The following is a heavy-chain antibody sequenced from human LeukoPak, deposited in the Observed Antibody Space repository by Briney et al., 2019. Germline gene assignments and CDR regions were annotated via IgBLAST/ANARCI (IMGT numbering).Heavy chain of an antibody. CDR1: GFIFSSSA. V-gene: IGHV3-64D*06. D-gene: IGHD3-10*01. J-gene: IGHJ4*02. CDR2: ITSDGGTS. Sequence: PGGSLRLSCSASGFIFSSSAMHWVRQAPGNGLEYVSSITSDGGTSYYADSVRGRFTVSRDNSKDTLYLQMTSLRPEDTAVYYGVKDLAGSGDYWGQGTLVTVSS. CDR3: VKDLAGSGDY.